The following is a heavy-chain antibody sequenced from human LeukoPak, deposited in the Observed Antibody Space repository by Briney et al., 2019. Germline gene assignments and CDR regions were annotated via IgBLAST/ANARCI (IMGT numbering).Heavy chain of an antibody. V-gene: IGHV3-30-3*01. Sequence: GRSLRLSCAASGFTFSSYAMHWVRQAPGKGLEWVAVISYDGSNKYYADSVKGRFTISRDNSKNTLYLQMNSLRAEDTAVYYCARDKFLEWLLYRWGYFDYWGQGTLVTVSS. CDR1: GFTFSSYA. CDR3: ARDKFLEWLLYRWGYFDY. D-gene: IGHD3-3*01. CDR2: ISYDGSNK. J-gene: IGHJ4*02.